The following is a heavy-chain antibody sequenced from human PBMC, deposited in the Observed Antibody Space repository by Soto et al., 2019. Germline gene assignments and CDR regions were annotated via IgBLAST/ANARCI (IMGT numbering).Heavy chain of an antibody. CDR2: ISSSDTTI. Sequence: QVQLVESGGGLVKPGGSLRLSCAASGFTFSDYYMNWIRQAPGKGLEWVSYISSSDTTISYADSVKGRFTISRDNAKNSLYLQMNSLRAEDTAVYYCAGEKVPPPGYYYCYMDVWGKGTTVTVSS. J-gene: IGHJ6*03. D-gene: IGHD2-2*01. CDR3: AGEKVPPPGYYYCYMDV. V-gene: IGHV3-11*01. CDR1: GFTFSDYY.